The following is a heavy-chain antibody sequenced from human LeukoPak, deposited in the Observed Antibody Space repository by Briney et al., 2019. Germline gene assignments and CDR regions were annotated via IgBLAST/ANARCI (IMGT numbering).Heavy chain of an antibody. Sequence: PSETLSLTCTVSGGSISSYYWSWIRQPPGKGLEWIGYIYYSGSTYYNPSLKSRVTISVDTSKNQFSLKVNSLTAADTAVYYCARRPYHFDIIGPVWGQGTQVTVSS. V-gene: IGHV4-59*12. D-gene: IGHD3-22*01. CDR1: GGSISSYY. CDR2: IYYSGST. CDR3: ARRPYHFDIIGPV. J-gene: IGHJ3*01.